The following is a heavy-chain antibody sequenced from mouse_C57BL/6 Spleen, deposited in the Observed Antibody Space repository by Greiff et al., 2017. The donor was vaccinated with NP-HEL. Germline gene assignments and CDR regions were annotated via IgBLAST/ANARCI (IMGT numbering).Heavy chain of an antibody. CDR1: GYSFTDYN. CDR3: AMGWDPLSAMDY. CDR2: INPNYGTT. Sequence: VQLQQSGPELVKPGASVKISCKASGYSFTDYNMNWVKQSNGKSLEWIGVINPNYGTTSYNQKFKGKATLTVAQSSSTAYLQLNSLTSEDSAVYYCAMGWDPLSAMDYWGQGTSVTVSS. J-gene: IGHJ4*01. D-gene: IGHD4-1*01. V-gene: IGHV1-39*01.